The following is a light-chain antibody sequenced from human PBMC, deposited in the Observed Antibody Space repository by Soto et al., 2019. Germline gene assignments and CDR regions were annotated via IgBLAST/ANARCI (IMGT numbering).Light chain of an antibody. CDR2: DVR. Sequence: QSALTQPRSVSGSLGQSVTISCTGTSSDFGTNKYAPGYQQHPGKANELMIYDVRKRPSGGPNRFSGSKPAKPAPLTISGLQAEDEADYYCCSYAGSYTYVFGTGTKVTVL. J-gene: IGLJ1*01. CDR3: CSYAGSYTYV. CDR1: SSDFGTNKY. V-gene: IGLV2-11*01.